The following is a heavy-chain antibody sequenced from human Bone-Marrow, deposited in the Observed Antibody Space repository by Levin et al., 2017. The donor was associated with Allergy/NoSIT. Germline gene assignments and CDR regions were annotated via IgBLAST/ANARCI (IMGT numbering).Heavy chain of an antibody. J-gene: IGHJ2*01. Sequence: SGPTLVKPTQTLTLTCSFSGFSLTTGGVGVGWFRQPPGKALEWLALVYWDDDKRYSPSLESRLTISKDTTKNQVVLRMTDMDPADTATYYCAHRLPPTTIVSWYFDLWGPGTVVTVSS. CDR3: AHRLPPTTIVSWYFDL. CDR2: VYWDDDK. CDR1: GFSLTTGGVG. V-gene: IGHV2-5*02. D-gene: IGHD1-1*01.